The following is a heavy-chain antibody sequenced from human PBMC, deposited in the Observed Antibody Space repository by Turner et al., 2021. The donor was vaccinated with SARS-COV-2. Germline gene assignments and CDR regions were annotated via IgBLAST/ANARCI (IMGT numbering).Heavy chain of an antibody. CDR3: IVYTIRGEMAQLSFDY. J-gene: IGHJ4*02. D-gene: IGHD3-16*02. CDR1: GFPFSISA. CDR2: ISYDESNK. Sequence: QPGKSLRLICAASGFPFSISAMHWVRQAPGKGLECVALISYDESNKYDSYSVKGRFTFFFSNSRQHTKLVSDWSSDVCSSDLNQIVYTIRGEMAQLSFDYWGQGTLVTVSS. V-gene: IGHV3-30-3*01.